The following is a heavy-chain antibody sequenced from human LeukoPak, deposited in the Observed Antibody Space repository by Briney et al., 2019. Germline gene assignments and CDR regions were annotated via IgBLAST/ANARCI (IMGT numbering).Heavy chain of an antibody. D-gene: IGHD3-3*01. J-gene: IGHJ3*02. CDR2: IYYSGST. CDR1: GGSISSYY. Sequence: SETLSLTCTVSGGSISSYYWSWIRQPPGKGLGWIGYIYYSGSTNYNPSLKSRVTISVDTPKNQFSLKLSSVTAEDTAVYYCARGRITIFGVVLPRAFDIWGQGTMVTVSS. CDR3: ARGRITIFGVVLPRAFDI. V-gene: IGHV4-59*01.